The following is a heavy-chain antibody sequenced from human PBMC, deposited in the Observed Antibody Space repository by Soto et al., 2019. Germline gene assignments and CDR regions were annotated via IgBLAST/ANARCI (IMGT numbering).Heavy chain of an antibody. V-gene: IGHV4-34*01. CDR2: INHSGST. CDR1: GGTFSGYY. J-gene: IGHJ4*02. CDR3: ARGPVWTTVDY. D-gene: IGHD4-17*01. Sequence: SETLSLTCAVYGGTFSGYYWSWIRQPPGKGLEWIGEINHSGSTNYNPSLKSRVTLSVDTSKNQFSLKLSSVTAADTAVYYCARGPVWTTVDYWGQGTLVT.